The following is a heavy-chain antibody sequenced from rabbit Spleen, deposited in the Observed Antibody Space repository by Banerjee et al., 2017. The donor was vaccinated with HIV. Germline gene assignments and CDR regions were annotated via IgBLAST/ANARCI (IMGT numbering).Heavy chain of an antibody. CDR3: ARDSGTSFSSYGMDL. V-gene: IGHV1S40*01. CDR1: GFSFSYSDY. Sequence: QSLEESGGDLVKPGASLTLTCTASGFSFSYSDYMCWVRQPPGKGPEWIACIGAGISYTIYYATWAKGRFTISKTSSTTVTLQMTSLTAADTATYFCARDSGTSFSSYGMDLWAKAPSSPS. CDR2: IGAGISYTI. D-gene: IGHD8-1*01. J-gene: IGHJ6*01.